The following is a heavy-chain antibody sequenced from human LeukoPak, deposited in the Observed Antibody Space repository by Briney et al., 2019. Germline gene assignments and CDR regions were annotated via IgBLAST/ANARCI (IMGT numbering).Heavy chain of an antibody. Sequence: GGSLRLSCTASGFTFSTYGMHWVRQAPGKGLEWVTLISYDGSTKYYSDSVKGRFTLSRDNSKNTLYLQMNSLRAEDTAVYYCAKALARRLRWLQRNDAFDIWGQGTMVTVSS. D-gene: IGHD5-24*01. J-gene: IGHJ3*02. CDR3: AKALARRLRWLQRNDAFDI. CDR2: ISYDGSTK. CDR1: GFTFSTYG. V-gene: IGHV3-30*18.